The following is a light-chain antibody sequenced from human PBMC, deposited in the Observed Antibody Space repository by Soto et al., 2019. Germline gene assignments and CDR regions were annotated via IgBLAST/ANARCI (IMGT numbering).Light chain of an antibody. V-gene: IGKV1-5*01. CDR3: QQYNSYPP. CDR2: DAS. CDR1: QSISSW. J-gene: IGKJ1*01. Sequence: DIQMTQSPSTLSASVGDRVTITCRASQSISSWLAWYQQKPGKAPKLLIYDASSLESGVPSRFSGSGSGTKFTLTISSLQPDDFATYYCQQYNSYPPFGQGTKVDIK.